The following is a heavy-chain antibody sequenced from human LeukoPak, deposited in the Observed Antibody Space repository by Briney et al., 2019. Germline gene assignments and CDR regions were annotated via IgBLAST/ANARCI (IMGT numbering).Heavy chain of an antibody. CDR1: GYTFTSYY. Sequence: VASVKVSCKASGYTFTSYYMHWARQAPGQGLEWMGIINPSGGSTSYAQKFQGRVTMTRDTSTSTVYMELSSLRSEDTAVYYCARDLGARGSSGYYPQWGQGTLVTVSS. CDR3: ARDLGARGSSGYYPQ. J-gene: IGHJ4*02. V-gene: IGHV1-46*01. D-gene: IGHD3-22*01. CDR2: INPSGGST.